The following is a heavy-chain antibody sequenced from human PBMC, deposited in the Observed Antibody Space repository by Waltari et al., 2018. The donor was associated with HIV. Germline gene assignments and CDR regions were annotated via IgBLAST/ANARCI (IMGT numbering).Heavy chain of an antibody. D-gene: IGHD3-22*01. J-gene: IGHJ4*02. V-gene: IGHV3-30*18. Sequence: QVQLVESGGGVVQPGRDLRLSCAASGFPFRNSGMHWVRQAPGKGLEWVAVISYDGNNKNYADSVKGRFTISRDNSKNTLYLQMNSLRADDTALYYCVKDRGTFTMINEYWGQGTLVTVSS. CDR3: VKDRGTFTMINEY. CDR2: ISYDGNNK. CDR1: GFPFRNSG.